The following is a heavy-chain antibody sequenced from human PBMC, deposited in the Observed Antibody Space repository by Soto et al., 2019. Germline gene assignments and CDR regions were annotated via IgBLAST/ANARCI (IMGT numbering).Heavy chain of an antibody. J-gene: IGHJ4*02. D-gene: IGHD3-3*01. Sequence: SETLSLTCTVSGGSISSYYWSWIRQPPGKGLEWIGYIYYSGSTNYNPSLKSRVTISVDTSKNQFSLKLSSVTAADTAVYYCARGLPHYDFWSGYYLDYWGQGTLVTVSS. V-gene: IGHV4-59*01. CDR3: ARGLPHYDFWSGYYLDY. CDR1: GGSISSYY. CDR2: IYYSGST.